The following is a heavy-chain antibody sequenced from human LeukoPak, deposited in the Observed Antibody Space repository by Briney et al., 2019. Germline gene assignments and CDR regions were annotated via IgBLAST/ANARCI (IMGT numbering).Heavy chain of an antibody. CDR1: GNTLTESS. CDR3: ATAYDTSGYGPFDM. CDR2: FDPEVGGT. D-gene: IGHD3-22*01. Sequence: GASVKVSCKVSGNTLTESSIHWVRQAPGEDLEWVGGFDPEVGGTVYAQKFQGRVTMAEDTSTDTAYMDLNSLSSEDTAVYYCATAYDTSGYGPFDMWGQGTMVTVST. J-gene: IGHJ3*02. V-gene: IGHV1-24*01.